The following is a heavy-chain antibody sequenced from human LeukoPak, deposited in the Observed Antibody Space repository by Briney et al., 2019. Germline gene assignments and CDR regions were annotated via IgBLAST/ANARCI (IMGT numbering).Heavy chain of an antibody. Sequence: GGSLRLSCEASGFTFSTYWMSWVRQAPGKGLGWVANIAQDGSEKNYVDSVKGRFTISRDNAKNSLYLQMNSLRAEDTAVYYCARIGSATSKRVYPDYWGQGTLVTVSS. CDR3: ARIGSATSKRVYPDY. CDR2: IAQDGSEK. CDR1: GFTFSTYW. J-gene: IGHJ4*02. V-gene: IGHV3-7*01. D-gene: IGHD6-6*01.